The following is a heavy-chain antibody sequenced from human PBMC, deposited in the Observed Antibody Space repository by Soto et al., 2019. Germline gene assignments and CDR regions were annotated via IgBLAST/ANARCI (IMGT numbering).Heavy chain of an antibody. D-gene: IGHD2-15*01. J-gene: IGHJ3*02. CDR1: GFNLSIYT. V-gene: IGHV3-21*01. CDR2: ISGNNVYV. CDR3: ARDRCSGGSCYRTYAFDM. Sequence: EAQLVESGGGLVKPGGSLRVSCAASGFNLSIYTMNWVRQAPGKGLEWVSSISGNNVYVYYADSVKGRFSISRDNAKNSLTLQMNSLRAEDTALYYYARDRCSGGSCYRTYAFDMWGQGTLVTVS.